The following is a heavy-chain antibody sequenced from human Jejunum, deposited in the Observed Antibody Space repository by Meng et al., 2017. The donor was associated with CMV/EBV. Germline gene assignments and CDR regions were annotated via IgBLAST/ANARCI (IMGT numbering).Heavy chain of an antibody. D-gene: IGHD6-13*01. J-gene: IGHJ4*02. CDR2: VYMSGST. CDR1: GGSISGYY. V-gene: IGHV4-4*07. Sequence: QLHLQASGPGLVKPSETLSLTCTVSGGSISGYYWNWIRQSAGKGLEWIGRVYMSGSTNYNPSLRSRVAMSVDTSKTQFSLRLTSVTAADTAVYYCARDRMAAPGTFEYWGQGTLVTVSS. CDR3: ARDRMAAPGTFEY.